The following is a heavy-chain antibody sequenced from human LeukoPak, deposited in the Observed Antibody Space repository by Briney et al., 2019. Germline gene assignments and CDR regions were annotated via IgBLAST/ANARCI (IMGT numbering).Heavy chain of an antibody. J-gene: IGHJ3*02. Sequence: HGESLKISCQGSGYSFTSYWIGWVRQTPGKGLEWMGIIYAGDSDTKYSPSFQGQVTISVDKSISTAYLQWSSLQASDSATYFCARPRDALTTATTLYAFDIWGQGTMVTVSS. CDR1: GYSFTSYW. CDR3: ARPRDALTTATTLYAFDI. CDR2: IYAGDSDT. D-gene: IGHD4-11*01. V-gene: IGHV5-51*01.